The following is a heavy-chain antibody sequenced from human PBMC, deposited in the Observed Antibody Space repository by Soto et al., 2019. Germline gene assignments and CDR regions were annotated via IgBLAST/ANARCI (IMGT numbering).Heavy chain of an antibody. CDR2: IYTSGST. D-gene: IGHD2-2*02. CDR1: GGSISSYY. Sequence: QVQLQESGPGLVKPSETLSLTCTVSGGSISSYYWSWIRQPAGKGLEWIGRIYTSGSTNYNPSLKSRVTMSIDTSKNQFSLKLSSVTAADTAVYYCAREFYYCSSTSCYTVPSHWFDPWGQGTLVTVSS. J-gene: IGHJ5*02. CDR3: AREFYYCSSTSCYTVPSHWFDP. V-gene: IGHV4-4*07.